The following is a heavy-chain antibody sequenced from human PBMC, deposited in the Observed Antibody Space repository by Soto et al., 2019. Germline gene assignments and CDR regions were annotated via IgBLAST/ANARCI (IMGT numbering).Heavy chain of an antibody. CDR3: ARCIAAAGNPLPDY. CDR2: IKNDPKSYIT. J-gene: IGHJ4*02. Sequence: GGSLRLSCVASGFSLSDHFMDWVRQAPGKGLEWVGRIKNDPKSYITDYAESVKGRFTISRDDSKNSLFLQMNSLRAEDTAVYYCARCIAAAGNPLPDYWGQGTLVTVSS. CDR1: GFSLSDHF. D-gene: IGHD6-13*01. V-gene: IGHV3-72*01.